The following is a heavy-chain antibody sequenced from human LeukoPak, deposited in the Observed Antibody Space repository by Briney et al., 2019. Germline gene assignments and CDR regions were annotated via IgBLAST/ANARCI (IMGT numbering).Heavy chain of an antibody. D-gene: IGHD2-15*01. CDR3: AQQVGYCSSGSCYFTY. CDR1: GFTFSSYA. CDR2: ISGSGGST. J-gene: IGHJ1*01. V-gene: IGHV3-23*01. Sequence: GGSLRLSCAASGFTFSSYAMSWVRQAPGKGLEWVSSISGSGGSTYYADSVKGRFTISRDNSKNTLYLQVNSLRAEDTAVYYCAQQVGYCSSGSCYFTYWGQGTLVTVSS.